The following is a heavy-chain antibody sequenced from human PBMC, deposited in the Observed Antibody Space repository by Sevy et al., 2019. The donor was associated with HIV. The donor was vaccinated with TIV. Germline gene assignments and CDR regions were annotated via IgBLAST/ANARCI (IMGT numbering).Heavy chain of an antibody. CDR3: AREGRYCSSTSCPGHYYYYMDV. J-gene: IGHJ6*03. D-gene: IGHD2-2*01. Sequence: GGSLRLSCAASGFTFSSYDMHWVRQATGKGLEWVSAIGTAGDTYYPGSVKGRFTISRENAKNSLYLQMNSLRARDTAVYYCAREGRYCSSTSCPGHYYYYMDVWGKGTTVTVSS. CDR2: IGTAGDT. CDR1: GFTFSSYD. V-gene: IGHV3-13*01.